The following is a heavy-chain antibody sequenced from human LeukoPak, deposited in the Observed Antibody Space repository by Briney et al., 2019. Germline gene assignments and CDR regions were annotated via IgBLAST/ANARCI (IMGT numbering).Heavy chain of an antibody. CDR3: ARDPSPRTSYYYYYMDV. J-gene: IGHJ6*03. D-gene: IGHD2-2*01. Sequence: PGGSLRLSCAASGFTFSSYSMNWVRQAPGKGLEWVASISSFSAYIYYADSVKGRFTISRDNAKNSLHLQMSSLRVEDTAVYYCARDPSPRTSYYYYYMDVWGKGATVTVSS. CDR2: ISSFSAYI. CDR1: GFTFSSYS. V-gene: IGHV3-21*01.